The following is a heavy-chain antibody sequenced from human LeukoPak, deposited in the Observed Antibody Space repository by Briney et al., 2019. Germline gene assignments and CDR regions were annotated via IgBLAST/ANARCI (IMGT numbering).Heavy chain of an antibody. J-gene: IGHJ4*02. D-gene: IGHD3-22*01. CDR1: GGSIGSYY. Sequence: PSETLSLTCIISGGSIGSYYWTWSRQPPGKGLEWIGYIYYTGTTNYNPSLKSRVAMSLDTSKNQFSLKLSSVTAADTAVYFCAKGSYDSSGYYYFWGQGTLVTVSS. V-gene: IGHV4-59*04. CDR3: AKGSYDSSGYYYF. CDR2: IYYTGTT.